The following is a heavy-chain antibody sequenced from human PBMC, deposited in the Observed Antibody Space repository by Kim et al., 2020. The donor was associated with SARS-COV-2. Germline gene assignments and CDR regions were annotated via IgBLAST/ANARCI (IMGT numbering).Heavy chain of an antibody. CDR1: GGSFSGYY. V-gene: IGHV4-34*01. CDR3: ASNPPGVPFDY. CDR2: INHSGST. Sequence: SETLSLTCAVYGGSFSGYYWSWIRQPPGKGLECIGEINHSGSTNYNPSLKSRVTISVDTSKNQFSPKLSSVTAADTAVYYCASNPPGVPFDYWGQGTLVTVSS. J-gene: IGHJ4*02.